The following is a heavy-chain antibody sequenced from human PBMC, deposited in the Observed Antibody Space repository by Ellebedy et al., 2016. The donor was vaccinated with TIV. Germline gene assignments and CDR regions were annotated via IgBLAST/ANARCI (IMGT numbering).Heavy chain of an antibody. CDR1: GGSISSGGYS. CDR2: IYHSGST. D-gene: IGHD3-22*01. Sequence: MPSETLSLTCAVSGGSISSGGYSWSWIRQPPGKGLEWIGYIYHSGSTYYNPSLKSRVTISVDRSKNQFSLKLSSVTAADTAVYYCARGVHYYDSSGYLSVSSDAFDIWGQGTMVTVSS. J-gene: IGHJ3*02. V-gene: IGHV4-30-2*01. CDR3: ARGVHYYDSSGYLSVSSDAFDI.